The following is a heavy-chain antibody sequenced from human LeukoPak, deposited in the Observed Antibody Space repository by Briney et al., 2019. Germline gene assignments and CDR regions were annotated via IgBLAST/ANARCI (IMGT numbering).Heavy chain of an antibody. D-gene: IGHD2-8*01. CDR1: GFPFGDVY. Sequence: PGGSLRLSCAASGFPFGDVYMSWIRQAPGKGLEWVSYISGTSTYRNYADSVRGRFTISRDNAKNSVYLQMNSLRAEDTAVYYCARESPEWRYFDYWGQGTLVTVSS. CDR3: ARESPEWRYFDY. CDR2: ISGTSTYR. J-gene: IGHJ4*02. V-gene: IGHV3-11*06.